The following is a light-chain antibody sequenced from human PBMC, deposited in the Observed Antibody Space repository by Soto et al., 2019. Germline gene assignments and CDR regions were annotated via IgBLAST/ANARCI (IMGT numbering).Light chain of an antibody. CDR3: AAWDDSLSAHVV. V-gene: IGLV1-47*02. CDR1: SSNIGSNY. Sequence: QSALTQPPSASGTPGQRVTISCSGSSSNIGSNYVYWYQQLPGTAPKLLIYSNNQRPSGVPDRFSGSKSGTSASLAISGLRSEDEADYYCAAWDDSLSAHVVFGGGTKLTV. CDR2: SNN. J-gene: IGLJ2*01.